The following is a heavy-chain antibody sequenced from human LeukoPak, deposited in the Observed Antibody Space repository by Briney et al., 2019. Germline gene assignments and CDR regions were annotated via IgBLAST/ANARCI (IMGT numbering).Heavy chain of an antibody. J-gene: IGHJ6*03. CDR2: ISAYNGNT. D-gene: IGHD3-10*01. Sequence: ASVKVSCKASGYTFTSYGISWVRQAPGQGLEWMGWISAYNGNTNYAQKLQGRVTMTTDTSTSTAYMELRSLRSDDTAVYYCARDIGATSEYYYYYYMDVWGKGTTVTVSS. V-gene: IGHV1-18*01. CDR1: GYTFTSYG. CDR3: ARDIGATSEYYYYYYMDV.